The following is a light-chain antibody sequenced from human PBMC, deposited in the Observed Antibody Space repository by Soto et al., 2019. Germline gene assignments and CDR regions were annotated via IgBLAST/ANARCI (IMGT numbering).Light chain of an antibody. V-gene: IGKV3-11*01. CDR1: QSVKTF. Sequence: EIVLTQSPATLSLSPVGRATLSCRASQSVKTFLVWYQQRPGQAPRLLIHDASHRAAGIPARFSGSGFGTDFTLTISSLEPEDAAVYYCQQRSNWPPITFGQGTRLEIK. J-gene: IGKJ5*01. CDR3: QQRSNWPPIT. CDR2: DAS.